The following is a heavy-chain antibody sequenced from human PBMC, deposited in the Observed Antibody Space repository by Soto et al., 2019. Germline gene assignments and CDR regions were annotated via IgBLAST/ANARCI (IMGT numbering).Heavy chain of an antibody. CDR2: IIPIFGTA. V-gene: IGHV1-69*01. J-gene: IGHJ6*02. Sequence: QVQLVQSGAEVKKPGSSVKVSCKASGGTFSSYAISWVRQAPGQGLEWMGGIIPIFGTANYAQKFQGRVTITADESTSTAYMELSSLRSEDTAVYYCARDPKGQAPFRLYYYYGMDVWGQGTTVTVSS. CDR1: GGTFSSYA. CDR3: ARDPKGQAPFRLYYYYGMDV.